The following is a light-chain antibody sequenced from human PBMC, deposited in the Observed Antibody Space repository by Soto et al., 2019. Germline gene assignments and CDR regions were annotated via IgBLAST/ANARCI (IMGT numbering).Light chain of an antibody. Sequence: EIVMTPSPATLSVSPGGRATLSCRASQSVSSNLAWYQQKPGQAPRLLIYGASTRATGIPARFSGSGSGTEFTLTISSLQSEDFAVYYCQQYNNWPPAWTFGQGTKVDI. CDR2: GAS. CDR1: QSVSSN. V-gene: IGKV3-15*01. J-gene: IGKJ1*01. CDR3: QQYNNWPPAWT.